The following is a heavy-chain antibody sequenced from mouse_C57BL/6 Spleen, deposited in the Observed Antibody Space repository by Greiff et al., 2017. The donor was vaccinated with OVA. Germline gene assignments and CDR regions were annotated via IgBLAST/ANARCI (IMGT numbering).Heavy chain of an antibody. D-gene: IGHD1-1*01. Sequence: VQLQQPGAELVRPGSSVKLSCKASGYTFTSYWMDWVKQRPGQGLEWIGNIYPSDSETHYNQKFKDKATLTVDKSSSTAYMQLSSLTSEDSAVYYGARGYGSSYFDYWGQGTTLTVSS. CDR2: IYPSDSET. CDR1: GYTFTSYW. CDR3: ARGYGSSYFDY. V-gene: IGHV1-61*01. J-gene: IGHJ2*01.